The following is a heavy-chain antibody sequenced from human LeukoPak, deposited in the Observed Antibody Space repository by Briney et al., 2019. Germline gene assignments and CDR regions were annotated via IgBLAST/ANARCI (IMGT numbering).Heavy chain of an antibody. D-gene: IGHD6-19*01. CDR3: ARGGYSSGQRDYYGMDV. CDR1: GYTFTSYY. Sequence: ASVKVSCKASGYTFTSYYMHWVRQAPGQGREWMGIINPSGGSTSYAQKFQGRVTMTRDTSTSTVYMELSSLRSEDTAVYYCARGGYSSGQRDYYGMDVWGQGTTVTVSS. CDR2: INPSGGST. J-gene: IGHJ6*02. V-gene: IGHV1-46*01.